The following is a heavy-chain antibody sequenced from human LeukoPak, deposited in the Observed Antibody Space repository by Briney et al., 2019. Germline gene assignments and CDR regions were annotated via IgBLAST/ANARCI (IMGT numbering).Heavy chain of an antibody. CDR3: ARGGYGYVRVGSGYFDY. V-gene: IGHV3-23*01. J-gene: IGHJ4*02. CDR1: GFTFSSYA. Sequence: GGSLRLSCAASGFTFSSYAMSWVRQAPGQGLEWVSAISGSGGSTYYADSVKGRFTISRDNSKNTLYLQMNSLRAEDTAVYYCARGGYGYVRVGSGYFDYWGQGTLVTVSS. CDR2: ISGSGGST. D-gene: IGHD5-18*01.